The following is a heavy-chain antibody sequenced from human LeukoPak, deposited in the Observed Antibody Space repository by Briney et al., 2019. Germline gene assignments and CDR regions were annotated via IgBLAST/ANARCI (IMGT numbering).Heavy chain of an antibody. D-gene: IGHD1-26*01. J-gene: IGHJ3*02. CDR1: GFTFSSYG. V-gene: IGHV3-30*18. Sequence: GGSLRPSCAASGFTFSSYGMHWVRQAPGKGLEWVAVISYDGSNKYYADSVKGRFTISRDNSKNTLYLQMNSLRAEDTAVYYCAKDFMLGATLYAFDIWGQGTMVTVSS. CDR3: AKDFMLGATLYAFDI. CDR2: ISYDGSNK.